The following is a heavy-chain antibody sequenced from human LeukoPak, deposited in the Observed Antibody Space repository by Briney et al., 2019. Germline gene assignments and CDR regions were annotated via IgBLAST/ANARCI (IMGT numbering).Heavy chain of an antibody. Sequence: PSETLSLTCSVSGDSITGYYWGWIRQPPGKGLEWIGNIYYTGNTYYNSSLKSRVTISVDTSKNRFSLKLSSVTAADTAVYYCSRYSSSWYGVDIDYWGQGTLVTVSS. CDR3: SRYSSSWYGVDIDY. D-gene: IGHD6-13*01. CDR1: GDSITGYY. J-gene: IGHJ4*02. V-gene: IGHV4-39*07. CDR2: IYYTGNT.